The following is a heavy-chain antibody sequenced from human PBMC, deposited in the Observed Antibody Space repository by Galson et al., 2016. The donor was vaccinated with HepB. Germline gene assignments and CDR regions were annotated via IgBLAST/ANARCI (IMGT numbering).Heavy chain of an antibody. D-gene: IGHD2-15*01. CDR2: ISAYDGHT. J-gene: IGHJ4*02. CDR1: GYTFTSRG. Sequence: QSGAEVKKPGASVKVSCKASGYTFTSRGISWVRQAPGQGLEWMGWISAYDGHTNYGQKLQDRLTMTTDTSTSTAYMELRSRRSDDTAVYYCARDQAPLPGDYWGQGTLVTVSS. CDR3: ARDQAPLPGDY. V-gene: IGHV1-18*01.